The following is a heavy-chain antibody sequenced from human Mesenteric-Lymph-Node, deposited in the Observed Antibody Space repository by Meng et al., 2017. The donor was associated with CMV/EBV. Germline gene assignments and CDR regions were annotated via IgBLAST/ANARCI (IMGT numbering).Heavy chain of an antibody. Sequence: GGSLRLSCAVSGFNFEDYGMSWVRQAPGKGLVWVSRINSDGSSTTYADSVKGRFTISRDNAKNTLYLQMNSLRAEDTALYYCARVLASNTWAVDYWGQGTLVTVSS. CDR1: GFNFEDYG. CDR3: ARVLASNTWAVDY. V-gene: IGHV3-74*01. CDR2: INSDGSST. D-gene: IGHD6-13*01. J-gene: IGHJ4*02.